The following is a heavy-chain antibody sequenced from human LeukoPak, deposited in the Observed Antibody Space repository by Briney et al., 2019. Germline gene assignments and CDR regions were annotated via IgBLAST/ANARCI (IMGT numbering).Heavy chain of an antibody. D-gene: IGHD3-22*01. Sequence: PGGSLRLSCAASGFTFSSYAMHWVRQAPGKGLEYVSAISSNGGSTYYANSAKGRFTISRDNSKNTLYLQMGSLRAEDMAVYYCARGEYYYDSSGYFDYWGQGTLVTVSS. J-gene: IGHJ4*02. V-gene: IGHV3-64*01. CDR3: ARGEYYYDSSGYFDY. CDR2: ISSNGGST. CDR1: GFTFSSYA.